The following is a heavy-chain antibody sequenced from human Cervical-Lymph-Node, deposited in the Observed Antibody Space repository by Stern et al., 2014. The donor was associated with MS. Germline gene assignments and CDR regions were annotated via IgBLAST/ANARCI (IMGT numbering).Heavy chain of an antibody. D-gene: IGHD4-17*01. CDR1: GYTFSAYY. J-gene: IGHJ4*02. Sequence: VQLVESGTEVKKPGASVKVSCKASGYTFSAYYVHWVRQAPGQGLEWMGRIKGHTGDTNYAQKFQGRVTMDRDPSISTAYLELASLRSDDTAVYYCAREGRSTVTTAAAYWGQGTLVTVSS. CDR2: IKGHTGDT. V-gene: IGHV1-2*06. CDR3: AREGRSTVTTAAAY.